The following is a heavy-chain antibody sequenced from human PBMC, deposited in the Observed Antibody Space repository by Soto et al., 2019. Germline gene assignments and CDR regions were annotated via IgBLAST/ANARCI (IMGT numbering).Heavy chain of an antibody. D-gene: IGHD1-1*01. CDR1: GFMFPNFG. J-gene: IGHJ6*02. CDR3: AKARGANNWANYYGLDV. CDR2: ITYEGSNT. Sequence: QVQLVESGGGVVQPGRSLRLSCAASGFMFPNFGMHWVRQAPGKGLEWLALITYEGSNTHYADAVKGRFTSSRDNGKKTVSLQMDNLRTEDAAIYYCAKARGANNWANYYGLDVWGQGTTVTVS. V-gene: IGHV3-30*18.